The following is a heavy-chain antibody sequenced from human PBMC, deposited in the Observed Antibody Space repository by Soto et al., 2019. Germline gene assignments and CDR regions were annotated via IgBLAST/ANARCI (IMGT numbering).Heavy chain of an antibody. CDR1: GFTFSSYA. CDR3: ARDRYSGYDPEQIHSYYYGMDV. D-gene: IGHD5-12*01. Sequence: QVQLVESGGGVVQPGRSLRLSCAASGFTFSSYAMHWVRQAPGKGLEWVAVISYDGSNKYYADSVKGRFTISRDNSKNTLYLEMTRLRAEDTAVYYCARDRYSGYDPEQIHSYYYGMDVWGQGTTVTVSS. V-gene: IGHV3-30-3*01. J-gene: IGHJ6*01. CDR2: ISYDGSNK.